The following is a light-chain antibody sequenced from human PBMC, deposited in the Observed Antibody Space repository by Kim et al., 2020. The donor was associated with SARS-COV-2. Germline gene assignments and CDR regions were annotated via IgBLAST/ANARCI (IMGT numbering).Light chain of an antibody. CDR3: QAWDSSTAV. Sequence: SYELTQPPSVSVSPGQTATITCPGDRLGGKFACWFKQIPGQSPTLVIYRDTKRPSGIPDRFTGSNSETTATLTISGTQPIEEADYYCQAWDSSTAVFGGG. V-gene: IGLV3-1*01. CDR2: RDT. J-gene: IGLJ3*02. CDR1: RLGGKF.